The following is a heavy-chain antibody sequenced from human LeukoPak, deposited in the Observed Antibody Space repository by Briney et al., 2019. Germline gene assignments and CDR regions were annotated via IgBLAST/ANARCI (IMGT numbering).Heavy chain of an antibody. V-gene: IGHV3-53*01. CDR1: GFTVSSNY. D-gene: IGHD3-10*01. CDR3: ARANSITDNWFDP. CDR2: IYSGGST. Sequence: GGSLRLSCAASGFTVSSNYMSWVRQAPGKGLEWVSVIYSGGSTYYADSVKGRFTISRDNSKNTLYPQMNRLRAEDTAVYYCARANSITDNWFDPWGQGTLVTVSS. J-gene: IGHJ5*02.